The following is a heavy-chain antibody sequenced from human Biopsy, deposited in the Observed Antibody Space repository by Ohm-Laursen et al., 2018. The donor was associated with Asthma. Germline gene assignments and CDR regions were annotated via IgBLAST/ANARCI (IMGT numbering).Heavy chain of an antibody. J-gene: IGHJ4*02. D-gene: IGHD4-17*01. CDR2: IDPDEGGT. Sequence: SVKVSCKTSGYSFTDLSMHWVRQAPGQGLEWMGGIDPDEGGTVNARRFQGRVTMTEDTSTDTAYMELSSLSSDDTAVYYCASDFPKDYVRYNFQFWGQGTLVSFSS. V-gene: IGHV1-24*01. CDR1: GYSFTDLS. CDR3: ASDFPKDYVRYNFQF.